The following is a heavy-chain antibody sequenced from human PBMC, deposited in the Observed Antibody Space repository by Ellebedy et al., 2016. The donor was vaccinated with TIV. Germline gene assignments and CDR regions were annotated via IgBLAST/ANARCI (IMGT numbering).Heavy chain of an antibody. CDR1: GYTLTGYY. J-gene: IGHJ4*02. V-gene: IGHV1-2*02. D-gene: IGHD3-22*01. CDR2: INPNSGGT. CDR3: ARSVNYYDSSGRPFDY. Sequence: ASVKVSCXASGYTLTGYYMHWARQAPGQGLEWMGWINPNSGGTNYAQKFQGRVTMTRDTSISTAYMELSRLRSDDTAVYYCARSVNYYDSSGRPFDYWGQGTLVTVSS.